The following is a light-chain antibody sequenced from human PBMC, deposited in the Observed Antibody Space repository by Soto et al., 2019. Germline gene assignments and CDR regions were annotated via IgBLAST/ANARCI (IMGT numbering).Light chain of an antibody. V-gene: IGKV3-20*01. Sequence: EIVLTQSPGTLSLSPGERATLSCRAGQSGSSRYLAWYQQKPGQAPRVLIYGASSRATGIPDRFSGSGSGTAFTLTISSLEPEDFVVYYCQQYGRLPWTFGQGTKVEIK. CDR3: QQYGRLPWT. CDR1: QSGSSRY. CDR2: GAS. J-gene: IGKJ1*01.